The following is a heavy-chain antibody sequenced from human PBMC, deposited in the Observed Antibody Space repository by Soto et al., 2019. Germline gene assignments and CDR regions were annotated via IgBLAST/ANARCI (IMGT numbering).Heavy chain of an antibody. CDR1: GFTFSSYS. J-gene: IGHJ4*02. Sequence: VQLVESGGGLVQPGGSLRLSCAASGFTFSSYSMNWVRQAPGKGLEWVSYISSSSSTIYYADSVKGRFTISRDNAKNSLYLQMNSLRDEDTAVYYCARDWDSGSYRDFDYWGQGTLVTVSS. CDR3: ARDWDSGSYRDFDY. CDR2: ISSSSSTI. D-gene: IGHD1-26*01. V-gene: IGHV3-48*02.